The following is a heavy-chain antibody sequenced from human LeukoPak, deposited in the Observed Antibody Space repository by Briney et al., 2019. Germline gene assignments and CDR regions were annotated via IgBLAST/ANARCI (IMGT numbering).Heavy chain of an antibody. V-gene: IGHV3-48*03. J-gene: IGHJ1*01. D-gene: IGHD2-2*01. CDR1: GHSLSNYD. Sequence: PGGSLRLTCAVAGHSLSNYDKYWGRRAPGEGLEWVVGISCSGGIIYYTPSVKGRFTISRDNANNSFFLSMNPLTVENTATYYWIPPSAVLSRTISTGYFQLWGQGAPVTVS. CDR3: IPPSAVLSRTISTGYFQL. CDR2: ISCSGGII.